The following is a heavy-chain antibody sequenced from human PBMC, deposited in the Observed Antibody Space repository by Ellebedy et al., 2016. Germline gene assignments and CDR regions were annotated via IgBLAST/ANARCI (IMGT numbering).Heavy chain of an antibody. CDR1: GFTFSAYS. D-gene: IGHD4-23*01. Sequence: GGSLRLSCAASGFTFSAYSFNWVRQAPGKGLEWVSYISGSALATYSADSVKGRFTISRDNAKNSLYLQMNSLRAEDTAVYHCARGGNHFFGHWGQGNLVTVSS. V-gene: IGHV3-48*04. J-gene: IGHJ4*02. CDR3: ARGGNHFFGH. CDR2: ISGSALAT.